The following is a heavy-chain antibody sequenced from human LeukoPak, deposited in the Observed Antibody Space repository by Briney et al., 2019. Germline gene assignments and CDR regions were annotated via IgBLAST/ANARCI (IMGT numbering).Heavy chain of an antibody. Sequence: ASLKHYGNASGDTFYSIARVWEGKALEQGRGRIRWINAGNGNTKYSQKFQGRVTITRDTSASTAYMELSSLRSEDTAVYYCAGLYSSGPYAFDIWGQGTMVTVSS. V-gene: IGHV1-3*01. CDR1: GDTFYSIA. CDR3: AGLYSSGPYAFDI. D-gene: IGHD6-19*01. CDR2: INAGNGNT. J-gene: IGHJ3*02.